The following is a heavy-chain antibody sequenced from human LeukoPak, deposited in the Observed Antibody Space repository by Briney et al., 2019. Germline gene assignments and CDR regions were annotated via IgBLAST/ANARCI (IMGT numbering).Heavy chain of an antibody. CDR1: GFTFSSYE. Sequence: GGSLRLSCAASGFTFSSYEMNWVRQAPGKGLEWVSSISGSSSYIYYAGSVRGRFTISRDNAKNSLYLQMNSLRAEDTAVYYYARIILGSGLLKDYWGQGTLVTVSS. CDR2: ISGSSSYI. D-gene: IGHD3-22*01. CDR3: ARIILGSGLLKDY. V-gene: IGHV3-21*01. J-gene: IGHJ4*02.